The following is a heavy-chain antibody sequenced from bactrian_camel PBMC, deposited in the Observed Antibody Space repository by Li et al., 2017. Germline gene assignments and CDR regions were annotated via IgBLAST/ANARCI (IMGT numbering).Heavy chain of an antibody. J-gene: IGHJ4*01. V-gene: IGHV3S1*01. CDR1: GLSNARYC. Sequence: HVQLVESGGGSAQAGGSLRLTCAASGLSNARYCMGWFRQVSGKEREGVAATIRGGSTKYYDDSVKGRFTISQDNAKNNLYLQMDSLKVEDTAVYYCAADITIPTQPCGYGYNFWGQGTQVTVS. D-gene: IGHD4*01. CDR2: TIRGGSTK. CDR3: AADITIPTQPCGYGYNF.